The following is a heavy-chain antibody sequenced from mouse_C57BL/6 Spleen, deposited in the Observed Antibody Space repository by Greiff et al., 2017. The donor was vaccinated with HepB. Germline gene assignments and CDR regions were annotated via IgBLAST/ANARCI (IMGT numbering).Heavy chain of an antibody. D-gene: IGHD2-5*01. CDR1: GYTFTSYW. CDR2: IDPSDSYT. V-gene: IGHV1-69*01. CDR3: ARKNPAYYSILYAMDY. J-gene: IGHJ4*01. Sequence: QVQLQQPGAELVMPGASVKLSCKASGYTFTSYWMHWVKQRPGQGLEWIGEIDPSDSYTNYNQKFKGKSTLTVDKSSSTAYMQLSSLTSEDSAVYYCARKNPAYYSILYAMDYWGQGTSVTVSS.